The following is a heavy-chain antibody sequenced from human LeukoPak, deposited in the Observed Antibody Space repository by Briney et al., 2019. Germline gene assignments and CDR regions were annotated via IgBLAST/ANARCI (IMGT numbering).Heavy chain of an antibody. Sequence: SETLSLTCTVSGGSISTYFWSWIRQPAGKGLEWTGRIYTTETTNYNPSLKSRITMSVDTSKNQFSLKLSSVTAADTAVYYCARDHRGARLAFDIWGQGTMVTVSS. J-gene: IGHJ3*02. CDR2: IYTTETT. CDR3: ARDHRGARLAFDI. V-gene: IGHV4-4*07. CDR1: GGSISTYF. D-gene: IGHD3-10*01.